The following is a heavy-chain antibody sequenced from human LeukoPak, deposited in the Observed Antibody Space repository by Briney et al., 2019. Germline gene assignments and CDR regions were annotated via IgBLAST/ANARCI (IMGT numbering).Heavy chain of an antibody. CDR1: GFTFSSYA. J-gene: IGHJ5*02. V-gene: IGHV3-30*04. Sequence: AGGSLRLSCAASGFTFSSYAMHWVRQAPGKGLEWVAVISYDGSNKYYADSVKGRFTISRDNSKNTLYLQMNSLRTEDTAVYYCASTQIRGVVIGWFDPWGQGTLVTVSS. D-gene: IGHD3-3*01. CDR2: ISYDGSNK. CDR3: ASTQIRGVVIGWFDP.